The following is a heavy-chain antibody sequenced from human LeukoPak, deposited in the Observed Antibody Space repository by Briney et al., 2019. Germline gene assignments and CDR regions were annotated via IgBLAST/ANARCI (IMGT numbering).Heavy chain of an antibody. CDR2: FDPEDGET. CDR1: GYTLTELS. CDR3: ARERLFTSCYDY. D-gene: IGHD2-2*01. Sequence: ASVKVSCKVSGYTLTELSMHWVRQAPGKGLEWVGGFDPEDGETIYAQKFQGRVTMTEDTSTDTAYMELSRLRSDDTAVYYCARERLFTSCYDYWGQGTLVTVSS. V-gene: IGHV1-24*01. J-gene: IGHJ4*02.